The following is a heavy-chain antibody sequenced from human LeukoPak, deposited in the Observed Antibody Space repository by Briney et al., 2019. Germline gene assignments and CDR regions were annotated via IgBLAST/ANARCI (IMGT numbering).Heavy chain of an antibody. V-gene: IGHV4-4*07. D-gene: IGHD1-26*01. CDR2: IYTSGST. CDR3: ARVVSGSYRSYYYYMDV. Sequence: PSETLSLTCTVSGGSISSYYWSWIRQPARKGLEWIGRIYTSGSTNYNPSLKSRVTMSVDASKNQFSLKLSSVTAADTAVYYCARVVSGSYRSYYYYMDVWGKGTTVTVSS. J-gene: IGHJ6*03. CDR1: GGSISSYY.